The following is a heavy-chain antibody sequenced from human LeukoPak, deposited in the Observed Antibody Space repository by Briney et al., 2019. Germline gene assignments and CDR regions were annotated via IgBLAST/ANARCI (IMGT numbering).Heavy chain of an antibody. D-gene: IGHD3-22*01. CDR2: INPNSGGT. CDR3: PRPPSYDSSGYVDY. Sequence: ASVKVSCKASGYTFTGYYMHWVRQAPGQGLEWMGWINPNSGGTNYAQKFQGRVTMTRDTSISTAYMELSRLRSDDTAVHYCPRPPSYDSSGYVDYWGQGTLVTVSS. CDR1: GYTFTGYY. J-gene: IGHJ4*02. V-gene: IGHV1-2*02.